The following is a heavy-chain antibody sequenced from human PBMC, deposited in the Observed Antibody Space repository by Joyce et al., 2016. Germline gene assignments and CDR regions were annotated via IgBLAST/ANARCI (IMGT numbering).Heavy chain of an antibody. CDR3: AKILTATYSSGWFLDY. V-gene: IGHV3-30*18. CDR2: ISYDGIYK. D-gene: IGHD6-25*01. CDR1: GLTLSNYG. J-gene: IGHJ4*02. Sequence: QVQLVESGGGVVQPGRSLRLSCAASGLTLSNYGVHWVRQGPGRGLDWVAGISYDGIYKYYADSVKGRFTISRDNSKNTVFLEMNSLRTEDTAVYYCAKILTATYSSGWFLDYWGQGTLVTVSS.